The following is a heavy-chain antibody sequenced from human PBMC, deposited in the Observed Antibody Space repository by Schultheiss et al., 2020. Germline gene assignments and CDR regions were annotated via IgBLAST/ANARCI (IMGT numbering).Heavy chain of an antibody. V-gene: IGHV3-30*04. CDR3: ARGRLPYVAAAGTTNFDY. Sequence: GGSLRLSCAASGFTFSSYAMHWVRQAPGKGLEWVAVISYDGSNKYYADSVKGRFTISRDNSKNTLYLQMNSLRAEDTAVYYCARGRLPYVAAAGTTNFDYWGQGTLVTVSS. D-gene: IGHD6-13*01. CDR2: ISYDGSNK. CDR1: GFTFSSYA. J-gene: IGHJ4*02.